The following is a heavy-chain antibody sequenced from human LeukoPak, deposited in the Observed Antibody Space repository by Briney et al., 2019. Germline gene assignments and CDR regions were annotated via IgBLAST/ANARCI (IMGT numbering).Heavy chain of an antibody. V-gene: IGHV1-24*01. Sequence: GASVKVSCKVSGYTLTELYMYWVRQAPGQGLEWMRGFDPKDDETIYAQKFQGRVTMTEDTSTDTSYMELSSLRSEDTAVYYCATDRLFIVVVPAAMYYWGQGTLVTVSS. D-gene: IGHD2-2*01. J-gene: IGHJ4*02. CDR2: FDPKDDET. CDR3: ATDRLFIVVVPAAMYY. CDR1: GYTLTELY.